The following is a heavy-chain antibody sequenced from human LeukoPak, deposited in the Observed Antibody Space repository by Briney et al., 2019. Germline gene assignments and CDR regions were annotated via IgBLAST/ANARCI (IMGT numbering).Heavy chain of an antibody. CDR3: ARGIPGGSSSWYSDY. V-gene: IGHV4-34*01. CDR2: INHSGST. J-gene: IGHJ4*02. D-gene: IGHD6-13*01. CDR1: GGSFSGYY. Sequence: PSETLSLTCAVYGGSFSGYYWRWIRQPPGKGLEWIGEINHSGSTNYNPSLKSRVTISVDTSKNQFSLKLSSVPAADTAVYYCARGIPGGSSSWYSDYWGQGTLVTVSS.